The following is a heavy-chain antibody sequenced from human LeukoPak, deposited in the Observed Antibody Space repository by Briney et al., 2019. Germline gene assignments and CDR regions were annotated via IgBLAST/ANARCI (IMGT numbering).Heavy chain of an antibody. Sequence: PGRSLTLSCAASGFTFSAFAMHWVRQAPGKGLEWVAFIQYDGSKKYYADSVKGRFSVSRDNSKNTVFLQMNSLRTEDAAVYYCSKRHAYSSPHFDYWGQGTLVTVSS. D-gene: IGHD5-18*01. CDR1: GFTFSAFA. V-gene: IGHV3-30*02. CDR3: SKRHAYSSPHFDY. CDR2: IQYDGSKK. J-gene: IGHJ4*02.